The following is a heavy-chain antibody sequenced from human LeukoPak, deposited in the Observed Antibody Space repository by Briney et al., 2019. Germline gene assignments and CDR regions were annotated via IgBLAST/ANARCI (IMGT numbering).Heavy chain of an antibody. CDR2: IYHSGST. J-gene: IGHJ4*02. V-gene: IGHV4-30-2*02. Sequence: PSATLSLTCAVSGGSISSGGYSWSWIRQPPGKGLEWIGYIYHSGSTYYNPSLKSRVTISADTSKNQFSLKLSSVTAADTAVYYCARVNYDFWSGYNYYFDYWGQGTLVTVSS. D-gene: IGHD3-3*01. CDR3: ARVNYDFWSGYNYYFDY. CDR1: GGSISSGGYS.